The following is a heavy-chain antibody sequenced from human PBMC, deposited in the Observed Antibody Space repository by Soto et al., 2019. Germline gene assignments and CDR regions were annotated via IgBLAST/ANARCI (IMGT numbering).Heavy chain of an antibody. V-gene: IGHV4-34*01. D-gene: IGHD3-22*01. Sequence: SETLSLTCAVYGGSFSGYYWSWIRQPPGKGLEWIGEINHSGSTNYNPSLKSRVTISVDTSKNQFSLKLSSVTAADTAVYYCARGLGSGFPPTTVNRLQWRVSFDYWGQGTLVTVSS. J-gene: IGHJ4*02. CDR3: ARGLGSGFPPTTVNRLQWRVSFDY. CDR2: INHSGST. CDR1: GGSFSGYY.